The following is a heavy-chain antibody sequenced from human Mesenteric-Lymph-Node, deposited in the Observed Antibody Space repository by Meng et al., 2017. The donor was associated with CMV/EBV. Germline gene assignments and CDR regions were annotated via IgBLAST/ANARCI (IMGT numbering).Heavy chain of an antibody. CDR1: GGSIRSSSYY. D-gene: IGHD6-19*01. CDR3: ARGVAGFHLDY. Sequence: SETLSLTCTVSGGSIRSSSYYWGWIRQPPGKGLEWLADINFGGIIKYNLSLKSRVTISLDTSKNQFSLKLNSVTAADTAVYYCARGVAGFHLDYWGQGTLVTVSS. J-gene: IGHJ4*02. CDR2: INFGGII. V-gene: IGHV4-39*07.